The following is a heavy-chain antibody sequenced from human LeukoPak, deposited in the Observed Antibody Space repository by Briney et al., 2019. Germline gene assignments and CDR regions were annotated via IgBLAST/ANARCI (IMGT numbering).Heavy chain of an antibody. J-gene: IGHJ6*03. V-gene: IGHV3-7*01. CDR3: AKGAFRDQVQGYYYMDI. CDR1: GFTFSSYW. D-gene: IGHD3-10*01. Sequence: GGSLRLSCAASGFTFSSYWMSWVRQAPGKGLEWVANIKQDGSEKYYVDSVKGRFIITRDNAKNSLYLQMNSLRAEDTAVYYCAKGAFRDQVQGYYYMDIWGKGTTVTVSS. CDR2: IKQDGSEK.